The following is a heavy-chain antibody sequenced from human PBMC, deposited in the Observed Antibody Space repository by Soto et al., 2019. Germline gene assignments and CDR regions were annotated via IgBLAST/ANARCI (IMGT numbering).Heavy chain of an antibody. V-gene: IGHV3-30-3*01. CDR2: VAHDGTSK. CDR3: ARDSRITGIVAEIEL. Sequence: PGGSLRLSCAASGFSFSDHAMHWVRRAPGKGLEWVALVAHDGTSKYYAGSVKGRFTISSDKSSNTLFLQMDSLDTEDTAVYYCARDSRITGIVAEIELWGGGTLVTVSS. D-gene: IGHD1-20*01. CDR1: GFSFSDHA. J-gene: IGHJ4*02.